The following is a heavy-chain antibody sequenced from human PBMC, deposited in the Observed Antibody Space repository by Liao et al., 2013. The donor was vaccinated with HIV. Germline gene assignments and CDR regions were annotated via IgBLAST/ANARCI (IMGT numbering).Heavy chain of an antibody. CDR1: GGSFSGYS. D-gene: IGHD3-10*01. V-gene: IGHV4-34*01. J-gene: IGHJ4*02. Sequence: QVQLQQWGAGLLKPSETLSLTCAVYGGSFSGYSWSWIRQPPGTGLEWIGEINHSGSTNYNPSLKSRVTISVDTSKNQFSLKLSSVTAADTAVYYCARSEKYYYGSGSFDYWGQGTLVTVSS. CDR3: ARSEKYYYGSGSFDY. CDR2: INHSGST.